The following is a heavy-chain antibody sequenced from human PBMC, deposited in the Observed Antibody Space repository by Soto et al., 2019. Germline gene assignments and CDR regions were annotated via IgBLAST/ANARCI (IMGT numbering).Heavy chain of an antibody. CDR3: ARKPAYSSGWYAFDI. V-gene: IGHV5-51*01. CDR2: IYPGDSDT. D-gene: IGHD6-19*01. Sequence: GESLTISCKGSGYSFTSYWIGWVRQMPGKGLEWMGIIYPGDSDTRYSPSFQGQVTISADKSISTAYLQWSSLKASDTAMYYCARKPAYSSGWYAFDIWGQGTMVTVSS. CDR1: GYSFTSYW. J-gene: IGHJ3*02.